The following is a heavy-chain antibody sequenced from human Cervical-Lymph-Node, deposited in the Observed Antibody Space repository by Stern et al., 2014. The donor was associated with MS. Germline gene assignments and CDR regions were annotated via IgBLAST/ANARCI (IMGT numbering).Heavy chain of an antibody. D-gene: IGHD6-6*01. J-gene: IGHJ6*02. CDR2: VYPGNSAA. CDR1: GFTFTDYW. CDR3: ARLGGSSQALQGYGMDV. V-gene: IGHV5-51*01. Sequence: EVQLVESGAEVKKPGESLNLSCEVSGFTFTDYWIGWVRQRPGQGLEWVGVVYPGNSAARYIPSFYGQVSMSADKSISTAYLQWSTLKASDSATYYCARLGGSSQALQGYGMDVWGQGTTVTVSS.